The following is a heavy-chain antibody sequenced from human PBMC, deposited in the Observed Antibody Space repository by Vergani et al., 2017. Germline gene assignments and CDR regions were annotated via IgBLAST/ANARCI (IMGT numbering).Heavy chain of an antibody. CDR3: ARWSGYDFYYYYYGMDV. V-gene: IGHV4-34*01. Sequence: QVQLQQWGAGLLKPSETLSLTCAVYGGSFSGYYWSWIRQPPGKGLEWIGEINHSGSTNYNPFLKSRVTISVDTSKNQFSLKLSSVTAADTAVYYCARWSGYDFYYYYYGMDVWGQGTTVTVSS. J-gene: IGHJ6*02. CDR1: GGSFSGYY. D-gene: IGHD5-12*01. CDR2: INHSGST.